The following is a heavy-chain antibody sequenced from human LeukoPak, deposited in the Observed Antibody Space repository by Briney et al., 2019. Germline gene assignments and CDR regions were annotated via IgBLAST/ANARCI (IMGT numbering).Heavy chain of an antibody. D-gene: IGHD1-14*01. V-gene: IGHV4-30-4*08. CDR3: ARARGDTTSRDAFDI. Sequence: SETLSLTCTVSGGSISSGDYYWSWIRQPPGKGLEWIGYIYYSGSTYYNPTLKSRVTISVDTSKNQFSLKLSSVTAADTAVYYCARARGDTTSRDAFDIWGQGTMVTVSS. J-gene: IGHJ3*02. CDR1: GGSISSGDYY. CDR2: IYYSGST.